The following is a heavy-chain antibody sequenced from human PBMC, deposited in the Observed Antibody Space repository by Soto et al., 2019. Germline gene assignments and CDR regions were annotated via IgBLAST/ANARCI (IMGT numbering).Heavy chain of an antibody. CDR2: IYHSGST. J-gene: IGHJ5*02. CDR1: GGSISSGGYS. V-gene: IGHV4-30-2*01. D-gene: IGHD3-10*01. Sequence: TLSLTCAVSGGSISSGGYSWSWIREPPGKGLSWIGYIYHSGSTYYNPSLKTRVTISVDRSKNQCSLKLSSVTAADTAVYYCARNMVRGAPNWFDPWGQGXLVTVYS. CDR3: ARNMVRGAPNWFDP.